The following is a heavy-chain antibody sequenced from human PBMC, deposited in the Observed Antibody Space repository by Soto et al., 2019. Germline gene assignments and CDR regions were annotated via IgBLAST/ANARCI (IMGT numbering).Heavy chain of an antibody. CDR2: SSYNGGT. J-gene: IGHJ4*02. Sequence: QLQLQESGPGLVKPSETLSLTCTVSTDSSSFTNSYWGWIRQPPGKGLQWIGSSSYNGGTFYNPSVKGRVVISFDTSTKQSSLQVTSVTAADTAVYFGARHRIEVVWRGFDFWGQGSPVTVSS. CDR3: ARHRIEVVWRGFDF. CDR1: TDSSSFTNSY. V-gene: IGHV4-39*01. D-gene: IGHD3-10*01.